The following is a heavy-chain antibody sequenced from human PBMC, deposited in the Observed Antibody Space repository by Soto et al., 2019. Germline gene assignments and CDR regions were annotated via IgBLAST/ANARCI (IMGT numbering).Heavy chain of an antibody. V-gene: IGHV3-33*01. J-gene: IGHJ3*01. Sequence: QVQLVQSGGDAVLPGNSLRLSCAASGFPFSWAGMHWLRQTPGKGLEWVAVVSGDGRDIDYAESVRGRFSISRDNPKSTLYLQMNNLGVEDTAIYYCARGLNKAAGGAFDVWGQGTQVIVSS. D-gene: IGHD3-16*01. CDR1: GFPFSWAG. CDR2: VSGDGRDI. CDR3: ARGLNKAAGGAFDV.